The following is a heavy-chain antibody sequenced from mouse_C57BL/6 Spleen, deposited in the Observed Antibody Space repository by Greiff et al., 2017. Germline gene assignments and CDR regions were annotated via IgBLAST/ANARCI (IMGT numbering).Heavy chain of an antibody. CDR1: GYTFTSYW. CDR2: IHPNSGST. V-gene: IGHV1-64*01. J-gene: IGHJ3*01. Sequence: QVHVKQPGAELVKPGASVKLSCKASGYTFTSYWMHWVKQRPGQGLEWIGMIHPNSGSTNYNEKFKSKATLTVDKSSSTAYMQLSSLTSEDSAVYYCARSIYYDYDEAWFAYWGQGTLVTVSA. D-gene: IGHD2-4*01. CDR3: ARSIYYDYDEAWFAY.